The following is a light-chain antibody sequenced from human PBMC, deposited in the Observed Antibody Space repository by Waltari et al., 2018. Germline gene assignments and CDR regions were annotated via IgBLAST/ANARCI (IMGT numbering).Light chain of an antibody. V-gene: IGKV3-20*01. Sequence: DIVLTQSPGTLSLSPGERATLSCRASQSVSSNYLAWYQQKPGQSPRLLIYGASSRATGIPDRFSGSGSGSDFSLTISRLEPEDFAVYYCQQYGGSPLTFGGGTKVEIK. CDR2: GAS. CDR1: QSVSSNY. CDR3: QQYGGSPLT. J-gene: IGKJ4*01.